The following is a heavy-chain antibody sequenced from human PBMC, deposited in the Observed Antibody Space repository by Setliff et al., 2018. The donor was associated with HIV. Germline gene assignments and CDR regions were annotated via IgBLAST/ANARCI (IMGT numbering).Heavy chain of an antibody. CDR2: TYYSGNT. CDR3: AKGTPSCSFCFDN. D-gene: IGHD2-15*01. Sequence: PSETLSLTCAVSGGSIGTANWWSWVRQPPGQGLEWIGETYYSGNTNYNPSLKSRVTMSVDKPKNHLSLKLSSVTAADTALYYCAKGTPSCSFCFDNWGLGTLVTVSS. CDR1: GGSIGTANW. V-gene: IGHV4-4*02. J-gene: IGHJ4*02.